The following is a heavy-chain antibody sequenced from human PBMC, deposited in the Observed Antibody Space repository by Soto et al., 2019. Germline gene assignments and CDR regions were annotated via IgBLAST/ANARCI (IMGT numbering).Heavy chain of an antibody. CDR2: MNPNSGNT. D-gene: IGHD1-26*01. CDR1: GCTFTSYD. J-gene: IGHJ6*02. CDR3: AVGLDPKVYYYYAMDV. V-gene: IGHV1-8*01. Sequence: GASVKVSCKASGCTFTSYDTNWVRQATGQGLEWMGWMNPNSGNTGYAQKFQGRVTMTRNTSISTAYMELSSLRSEDTAVYYCAVGLDPKVYYYYAMDVWGQGTTVTVSS.